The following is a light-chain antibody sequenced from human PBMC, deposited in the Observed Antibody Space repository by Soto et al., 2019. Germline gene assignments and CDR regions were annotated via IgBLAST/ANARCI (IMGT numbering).Light chain of an antibody. CDR2: EVI. CDR1: SSDGGGYNF. J-gene: IGLJ2*01. CDR3: SSYAGSDNFVL. V-gene: IGLV2-8*01. Sequence: QSALSQPPSASGSPGQSVTISCTGSSSDGGGYNFVSWYQHLPGKAPKLMIYEVIQRPSGVPDRFSGSKSGNTASLTVSGLQAEDEADYYCSSYAGSDNFVLFGGGTKVTVL.